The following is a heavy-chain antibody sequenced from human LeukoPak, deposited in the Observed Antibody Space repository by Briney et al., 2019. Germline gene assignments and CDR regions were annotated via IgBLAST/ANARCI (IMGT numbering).Heavy chain of an antibody. D-gene: IGHD1-20*01. CDR3: ARARSDITGTAFFDY. Sequence: SETLSLTCTVSGGSISSSSYYWGWIRQPPGKGLEWIGSIYYSGSTNYNPSLKSRVTISVDTSKNQFSLKLSSVTAADTAVYYCARARSDITGTAFFDYWGQGTLVTVSS. J-gene: IGHJ4*02. CDR1: GGSISSSSYY. V-gene: IGHV4-39*07. CDR2: IYYSGST.